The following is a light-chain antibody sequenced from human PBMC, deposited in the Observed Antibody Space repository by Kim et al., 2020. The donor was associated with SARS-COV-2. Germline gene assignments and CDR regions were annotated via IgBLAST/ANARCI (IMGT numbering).Light chain of an antibody. J-gene: IGKJ5*01. V-gene: IGKV3-15*01. CDR1: QIVSSH. CDR3: QQYNNLIT. Sequence: SSSLEEAPTLSCGTRQIVSSHLAWYQRKPGQAPRLRIYDTSTRATGVPARFSGSGSGTEFTLTISSLQSEDFAVYFCQQYNNLITFGQGTRLEI. CDR2: DTS.